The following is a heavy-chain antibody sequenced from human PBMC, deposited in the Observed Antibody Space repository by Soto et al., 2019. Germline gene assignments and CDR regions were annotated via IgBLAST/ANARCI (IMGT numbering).Heavy chain of an antibody. D-gene: IGHD3-10*01. CDR3: ARERAMVRGVTNWFDP. J-gene: IGHJ5*02. Sequence: SETLSLTCTVSGGSISSGGYYWSWIRQHPGKGLEWIGYIYYSGSTYYNPSLKSRVTISVDTSKNQFSLKLSSVTAADTAVYYCARERAMVRGVTNWFDPWGQGTLVTVSS. CDR2: IYYSGST. CDR1: GGSISSGGYY. V-gene: IGHV4-31*02.